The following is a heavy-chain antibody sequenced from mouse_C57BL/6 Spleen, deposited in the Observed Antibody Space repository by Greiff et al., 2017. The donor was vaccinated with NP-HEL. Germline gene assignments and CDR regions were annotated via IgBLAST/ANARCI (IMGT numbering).Heavy chain of an antibody. CDR1: GYTFTDYE. D-gene: IGHD2-3*01. V-gene: IGHV1-15*01. CDR3: TRTDGYYGHAMDY. J-gene: IGHJ4*01. Sequence: VQLQQSGAELVRPGASVTLSCKASGYTFTDYEMHWVKQTPVHGLEWIGAIDPETGGTAYNQKFKGKAILTADKSSSTAYMELRSLTSEDSAVYYCTRTDGYYGHAMDYWGQGTSVTVSS. CDR2: IDPETGGT.